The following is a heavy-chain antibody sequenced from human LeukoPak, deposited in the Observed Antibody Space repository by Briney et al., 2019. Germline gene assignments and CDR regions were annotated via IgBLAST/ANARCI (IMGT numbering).Heavy chain of an antibody. Sequence: GGSLRLSCAASGFTFSSYGMHWVRQAPGKGLEWVAVISYDGSNKYYADSVKGRFTISRDNSKNTLYLQMYSLRAEDTAVYYCARETVAGMYYYYGMDVWGQGTTVTVSS. CDR1: GFTFSSYG. CDR3: ARETVAGMYYYYGMDV. V-gene: IGHV3-30*19. D-gene: IGHD6-19*01. CDR2: ISYDGSNK. J-gene: IGHJ6*02.